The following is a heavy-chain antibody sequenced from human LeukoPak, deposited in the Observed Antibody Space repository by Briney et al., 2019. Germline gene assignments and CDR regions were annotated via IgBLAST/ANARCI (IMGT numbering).Heavy chain of an antibody. CDR2: INSDGSST. Sequence: GGSLRLSCAASGFTFSSYWMHWVRQAPGKGLVWVSRINSDGSSTSYADSVKGRFTISRDNAKNTLYLQMNSLRAEDTAVYYSARVLIATNWFDPWGQGTLVTVSS. D-gene: IGHD5-24*01. V-gene: IGHV3-74*01. CDR3: ARVLIATNWFDP. CDR1: GFTFSSYW. J-gene: IGHJ5*02.